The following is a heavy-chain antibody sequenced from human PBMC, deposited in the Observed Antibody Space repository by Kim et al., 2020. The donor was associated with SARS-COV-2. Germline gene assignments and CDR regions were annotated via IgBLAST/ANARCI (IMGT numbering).Heavy chain of an antibody. CDR3: ARGGYYDSSGYLDY. CDR1: GFTVSSNY. Sequence: GGSLRLSCAASGFTVSSNYMSWVRQAPGKGLEWVSVIYSGGSTYYADSVKGRFTISRDNSKNTLYLQMNSLRAEDTAVYYCARGGYYDSSGYLDYWGQGTLVTVSS. V-gene: IGHV3-53*01. CDR2: IYSGGST. J-gene: IGHJ4*02. D-gene: IGHD3-22*01.